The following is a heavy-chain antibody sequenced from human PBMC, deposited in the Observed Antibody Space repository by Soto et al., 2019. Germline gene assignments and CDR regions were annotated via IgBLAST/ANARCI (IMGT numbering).Heavy chain of an antibody. J-gene: IGHJ4*02. CDR2: INPNSGAT. Sequence: GXSVKVSCKASGYTFTDYYIHWVRQAPGQGLEWLGWINPNSGATAYARTFQGRVTLTRDTSISTAYMDLGGLNSDDTAVFYCATGPEGPLDYWGQGTLVTVSS. CDR3: ATGPEGPLDY. D-gene: IGHD3-10*01. V-gene: IGHV1-2*02. CDR1: GYTFTDYY.